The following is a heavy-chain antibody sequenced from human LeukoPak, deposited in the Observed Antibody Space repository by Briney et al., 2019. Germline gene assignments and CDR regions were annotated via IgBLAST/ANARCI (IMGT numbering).Heavy chain of an antibody. CDR2: IYYSGST. D-gene: IGHD2-21*01. J-gene: IGHJ4*02. CDR1: GGSFSGYY. CDR3: ARGGGGLWSFDY. Sequence: SETLSLTCAVYGGSFSGYYWSWIRQPPGKGLEWIGSIYYSGSTYYNPSLKSRVTISVDTSKNQFSLKLSSVTAADTAVYYCARGGGGLWSFDYWGQGTLVTVSS. V-gene: IGHV4-34*01.